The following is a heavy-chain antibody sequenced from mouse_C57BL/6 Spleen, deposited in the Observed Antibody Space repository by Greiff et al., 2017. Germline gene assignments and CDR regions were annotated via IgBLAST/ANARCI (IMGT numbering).Heavy chain of an antibody. Sequence: EVKLVESGGGLVQPGGSLKLSCAASGFTFSDYYMYWVRQTPEKRLEWVAYISNGGGSTYYPDTVKGRFTISRDNAKNTLYLQMSRLKSEDTAMYYWARHGDEGAMDYWGQGTSVTVSS. CDR2: ISNGGGST. CDR1: GFTFSDYY. CDR3: ARHGDEGAMDY. J-gene: IGHJ4*01. V-gene: IGHV5-12*01. D-gene: IGHD3-3*01.